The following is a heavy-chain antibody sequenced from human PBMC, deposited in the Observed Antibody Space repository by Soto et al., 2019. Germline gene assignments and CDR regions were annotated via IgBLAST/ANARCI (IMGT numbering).Heavy chain of an antibody. CDR3: ASSSMNYGSGSDYGWFAP. CDR2: INAGNGNT. Sequence: QVQLVQSGAEVKKPGASVKVSCKASGYTFTSYAMHWVRQAPGQRLEWMGWINAGNGNTKYSQKFQARVTITRDTSESTAYMALSSLRSEDTAVYYWASSSMNYGSGSDYGWFAPWGQGSLVTVSS. V-gene: IGHV1-3*01. J-gene: IGHJ5*02. D-gene: IGHD3-10*01. CDR1: GYTFTSYA.